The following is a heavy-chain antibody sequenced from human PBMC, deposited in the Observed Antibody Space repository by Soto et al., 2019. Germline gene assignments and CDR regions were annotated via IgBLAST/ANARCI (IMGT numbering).Heavy chain of an antibody. CDR3: AEDRMNHNSVWDPFDI. D-gene: IGHD2-15*01. J-gene: IGHJ3*02. V-gene: IGHV3-30-3*01. Sequence: GGSLRRSCAASGFPFSRYAMHWVRQAPGEGLEWVAVISRDGSSKYYGDSVKGRFTVSRDNSNNTLYLQMNGLRGEDTAVYYCAEDRMNHNSVWDPFDIWGQGRMVTVSS. CDR2: ISRDGSSK. CDR1: GFPFSRYA.